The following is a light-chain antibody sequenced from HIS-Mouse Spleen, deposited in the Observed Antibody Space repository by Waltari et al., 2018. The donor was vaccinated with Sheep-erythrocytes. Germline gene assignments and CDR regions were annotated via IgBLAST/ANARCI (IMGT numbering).Light chain of an antibody. CDR2: AAS. V-gene: IGKV1-12*01. CDR1: QGISSW. CDR3: QQANSFPIT. J-gene: IGKJ5*01. Sequence: DIQMTQSPSSVXAXVVXXXTITCRASQGISSWLAWYQQKPGKAPKXPIYAASXFQRXVPSXXSGSGSGTDXTLTISSLQPEDFATYYCQQANSFPITFGQGTRLEIK.